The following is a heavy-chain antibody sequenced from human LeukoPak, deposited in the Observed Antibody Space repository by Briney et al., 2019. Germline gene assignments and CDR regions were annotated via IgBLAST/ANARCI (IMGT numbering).Heavy chain of an antibody. J-gene: IGHJ3*02. CDR2: IYHSGST. CDR1: GGSISTSSYY. Sequence: PSETLSLTCTVSGGSISTSSYYWGWIRQPPGKGLEWIGSIYHSGSTYYNPSLKSRVTISVDTSKNQFSLKLSSVTAADTAVYYCARDPYYDSSGREDGAFDIWGQGTMVTVSS. CDR3: ARDPYYDSSGREDGAFDI. V-gene: IGHV4-39*07. D-gene: IGHD3-22*01.